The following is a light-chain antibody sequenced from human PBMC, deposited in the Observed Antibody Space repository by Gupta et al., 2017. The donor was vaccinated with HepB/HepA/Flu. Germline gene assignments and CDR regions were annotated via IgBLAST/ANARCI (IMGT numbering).Light chain of an antibody. CDR1: SSDVGGYNY. J-gene: IGLJ1*01. CDR2: DVS. Sequence: QSALAQPASVSGSPGQSITISCTGTSSDVGGYNYVSWYQQHPGKAPNCMIYDVSNRPSGVSDRFSGSKSGNTASLTISGLQAEDEADYYCTSYTSSDSYVFGTGTKVIAL. CDR3: TSYTSSDSYV. V-gene: IGLV2-14*03.